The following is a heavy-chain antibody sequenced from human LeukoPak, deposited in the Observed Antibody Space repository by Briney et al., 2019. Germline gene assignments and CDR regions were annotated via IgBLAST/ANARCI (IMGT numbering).Heavy chain of an antibody. Sequence: SQTLSLTCTVSDGSINIGTYYWSWIRQPAGKGLEWIGRIYISGSTTYNPSLQSRVTISIGSSKNQFSLKLSSVAAADTAVYYCARSVLGRCSGDSCSRFRDVWGKGTTVTVSS. CDR1: DGSINIGTYY. J-gene: IGHJ6*04. V-gene: IGHV4-61*02. CDR3: ARSVLGRCSGDSCSRFRDV. D-gene: IGHD2-15*01. CDR2: IYISGST.